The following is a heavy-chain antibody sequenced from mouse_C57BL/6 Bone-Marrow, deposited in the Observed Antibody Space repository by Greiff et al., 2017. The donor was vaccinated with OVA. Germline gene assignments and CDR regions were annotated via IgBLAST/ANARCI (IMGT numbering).Heavy chain of an antibody. V-gene: IGHV5-12*01. CDR1: GFTFSDFY. J-gene: IGHJ4*01. CDR3: ARLDAMDY. CDR2: ISNGGGST. Sequence: EVKLVESGGGLVQPGGSLKLSCAASGFTFSDFYMYWIRQTPEKRLEWVPYISNGGGSTYYPDTVKGRFTISRDNAKNTLYLQMSRLKSEDTAMYYCARLDAMDYWGQGTSVTVSS.